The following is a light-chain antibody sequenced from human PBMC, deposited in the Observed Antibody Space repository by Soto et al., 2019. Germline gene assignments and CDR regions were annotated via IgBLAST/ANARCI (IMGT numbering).Light chain of an antibody. J-gene: IGLJ1*01. V-gene: IGLV1-44*01. CDR2: SNN. CDR3: AAWADSLNDYV. Sequence: QPVLTQPPSASGTPGQRFTISCSGSSSNIGSNTVNWYQQVPGTAPKLLIYSNNQRPSGVPDRFSGSKSGTSASLAVSGLQSEEDAYDYSAAWADSLNDYVLGTGANLTVL. CDR1: SSNIGSNT.